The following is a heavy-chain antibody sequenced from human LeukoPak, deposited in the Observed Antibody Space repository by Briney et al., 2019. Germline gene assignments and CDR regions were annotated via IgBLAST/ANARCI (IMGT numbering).Heavy chain of an antibody. CDR2: IYYSGST. CDR1: GGSISSYY. V-gene: IGHV4-59*01. Sequence: SETLSLTCTVSGGSISSYYWSWIRQPPGKGLEWIGYIYYSGSTNYNPSLKSRVTISVDTSENQFSLKLSSVTAADTAEYYCARVRQWLRGGYFDYWGQGTLVTVSS. D-gene: IGHD6-19*01. CDR3: ARVRQWLRGGYFDY. J-gene: IGHJ4*02.